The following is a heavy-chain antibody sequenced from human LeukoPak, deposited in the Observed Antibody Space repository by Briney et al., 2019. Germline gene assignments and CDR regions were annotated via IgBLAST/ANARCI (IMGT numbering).Heavy chain of an antibody. D-gene: IGHD3-22*01. CDR3: AKDEYYDSSGNFDY. J-gene: IGHJ4*02. CDR2: ISWNSGSI. Sequence: GRSLRLSCAASGFTFDDYAMHWVRQAPGKGLNGVSGISWNSGSIGYADSVKGRFTISSDNAKNSLYLQMNSLRAEDMALYYCAKDEYYDSSGNFDYWGQETLVTVSS. CDR1: GFTFDDYA. V-gene: IGHV3-9*03.